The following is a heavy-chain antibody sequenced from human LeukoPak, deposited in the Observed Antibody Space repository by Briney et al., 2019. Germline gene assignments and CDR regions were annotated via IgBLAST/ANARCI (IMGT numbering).Heavy chain of an antibody. CDR3: ARVRYSSGWYRGFDY. CDR1: GGSISSYY. D-gene: IGHD6-19*01. J-gene: IGHJ4*02. V-gene: IGHV4-59*01. Sequence: SETLSLTCTVSGGSISSYYWSWIRQPPGKGLEWIGYIYYSGSTNYNPSLKSRVTISVDTSKNQFSLKLSSVTAADTAVYCCARVRYSSGWYRGFDYWGQGTLVTVSS. CDR2: IYYSGST.